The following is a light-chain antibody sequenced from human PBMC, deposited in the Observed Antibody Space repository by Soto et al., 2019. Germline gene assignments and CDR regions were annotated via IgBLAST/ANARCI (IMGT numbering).Light chain of an antibody. CDR2: DAS. CDR3: QHRSNWHLT. Sequence: IVVTQCPAPRSAYPEEKDTLSCRASQGVDINLAWYQQKPGHAPRLLIYDASNRATGIPARFSGSGPGTDVSLTIISLQPEDCVVYYCQHRSNWHLTFGGGTKV. CDR1: QGVDIN. V-gene: IGKV3D-11*03. J-gene: IGKJ4*02.